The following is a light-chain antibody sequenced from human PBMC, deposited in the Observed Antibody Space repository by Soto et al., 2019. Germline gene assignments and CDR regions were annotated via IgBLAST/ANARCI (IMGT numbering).Light chain of an antibody. J-gene: IGKJ1*01. CDR2: DAS. CDR1: QSISSW. V-gene: IGKV1-5*01. CDR3: QQYDSYAWT. Sequence: DIQMPQSPSILSASVGDRVTITCRASQSISSWLAWYQQKPGKAPKLLIYDASSLESGVPSRFSGIGSGTEFTLTITSLQPDDFATYYCQQYDSYAWTFGQGTKVEIK.